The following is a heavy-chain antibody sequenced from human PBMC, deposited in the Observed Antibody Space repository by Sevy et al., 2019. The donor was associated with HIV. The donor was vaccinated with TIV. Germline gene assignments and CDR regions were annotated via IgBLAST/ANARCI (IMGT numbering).Heavy chain of an antibody. J-gene: IGHJ4*02. CDR3: ARFVSLGY. CDR2: ISQGGSEE. CDR1: GFTFSSSS. Sequence: GGSLRLSCAASGFTFSSSSMTWVRQAPGKGLEWVATISQGGSEEYYGDSVKGRFTSSRDNAKNSLYLQMNSQSAVDAAVYFCARFVSLGYWGQGTLVTVSS. D-gene: IGHD6-13*01. V-gene: IGHV3-7*01.